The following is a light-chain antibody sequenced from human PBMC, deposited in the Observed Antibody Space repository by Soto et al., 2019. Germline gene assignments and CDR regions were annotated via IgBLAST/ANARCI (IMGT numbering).Light chain of an antibody. CDR1: MRDVGAYNL. CDR2: EVR. CDR3: SAYTARSPLV. Sequence: QSALTQPASVSGSAGQSITISCSGTMRDVGAYNLVSWYQQHPGTAPKLIIYEVRNRPSGISSRFSGSRSGNTASLTISGLQSEDEGEYYCSAYTARSPLVFGGGTQLPVL. V-gene: IGLV2-14*01. J-gene: IGLJ3*02.